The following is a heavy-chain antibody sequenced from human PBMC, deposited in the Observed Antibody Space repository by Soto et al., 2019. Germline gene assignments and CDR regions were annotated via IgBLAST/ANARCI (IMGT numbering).Heavy chain of an antibody. CDR1: GDSVSSNSAA. J-gene: IGHJ3*02. CDR3: VRGAAAAGTRAFDI. Sequence: SQTLSLTWAISGDSVSSNSAAWNWIRQSPSRGLEWLGRTYYRSKWYNDYAISVKSRITINPDTSKNQFSLQLNSVTPDDTAVYYCVRGAAAAGTRAFDIWGQGTMVTVSS. V-gene: IGHV6-1*01. CDR2: TYYRSKWYN. D-gene: IGHD6-13*01.